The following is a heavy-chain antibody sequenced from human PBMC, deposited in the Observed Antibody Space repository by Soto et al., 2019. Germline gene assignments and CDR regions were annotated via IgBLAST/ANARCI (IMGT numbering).Heavy chain of an antibody. CDR1: GYTFTSYD. D-gene: IGHD5-12*01. V-gene: IGHV1-8*01. J-gene: IGHJ3*02. CDR2: MNPNSGNT. CDR3: ARGSPVGTTIPFDI. Sequence: VASVKVSCKASGYTFTSYDINWVRQATGQGLEWMGWMNPNSGNTGYAQKFQGRVTMTRNTSISTAYMELSSLRSEDTAVYYCARGSPVGTTIPFDIWGQGTMVTVSS.